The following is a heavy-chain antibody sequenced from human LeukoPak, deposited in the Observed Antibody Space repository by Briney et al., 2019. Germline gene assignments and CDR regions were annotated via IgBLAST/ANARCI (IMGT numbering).Heavy chain of an antibody. V-gene: IGHV3-30*02. J-gene: IGHJ4*02. CDR1: GFTFSSYG. Sequence: GGSLRLSCAASGFTFSSYGMHWVRQAPGKGLEWVAFIRYDGSNKYYADSVKGRFTISRDNSKNTLYLQMNSLRAEDTAVYYCAKDIGGAVADPLVDYWGQGTLVTVSS. D-gene: IGHD6-19*01. CDR2: IRYDGSNK. CDR3: AKDIGGAVADPLVDY.